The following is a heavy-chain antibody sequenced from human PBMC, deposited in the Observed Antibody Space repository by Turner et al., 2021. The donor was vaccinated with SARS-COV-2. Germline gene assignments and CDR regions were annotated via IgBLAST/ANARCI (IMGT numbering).Heavy chain of an antibody. CDR3: VKAGGGYYYDSSGTGTDYFDY. CDR2: ISSSGNST. V-gene: IGHV3-64D*06. Sequence: EVQLVESGGGLVQPGGSLRLSCSASGFTFSTYSMHWVRKAPGKGLEYVSAISSSGNSTYYTDSLKGKFTIARDNSKNTLYLQMSSLRAEDTAVDYCVKAGGGYYYDSSGTGTDYFDYWGQGTLVTVSS. D-gene: IGHD3-22*01. CDR1: GFTFSTYS. J-gene: IGHJ4*02.